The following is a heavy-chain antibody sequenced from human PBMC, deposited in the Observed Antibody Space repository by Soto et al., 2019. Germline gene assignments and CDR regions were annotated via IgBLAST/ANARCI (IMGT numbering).Heavy chain of an antibody. Sequence: EVQLLESGGGLVQPGGSLRLSCAASGFTFSSYAMSWVRQAPGKGLEWVSAISGSGGSTYYADSVKGRFTISRDNSKDTLYLQMNSLSAEDTAVYYCAIPAPDLSRSGWYSWGQGTLVTVAS. CDR2: ISGSGGST. V-gene: IGHV3-23*01. CDR1: GFTFSSYA. D-gene: IGHD6-19*01. CDR3: AIPAPDLSRSGWYS. J-gene: IGHJ4*02.